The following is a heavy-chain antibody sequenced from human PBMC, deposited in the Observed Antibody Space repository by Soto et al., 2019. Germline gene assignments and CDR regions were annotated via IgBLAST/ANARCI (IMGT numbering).Heavy chain of an antibody. J-gene: IGHJ6*03. V-gene: IGHV4-59*11. Sequence: SETLSLTCTVSGGSISSHYWSWIRQPPGKGLEWIGYIYYSGSINYNPSLKSRVTISVDTSKNQFSLKLSSVTAADTAVYYCAREKLEPNYYYYYYMDVWGKGTTVTVSS. D-gene: IGHD1-1*01. CDR1: GGSISSHY. CDR3: AREKLEPNYYYYYYMDV. CDR2: IYYSGSI.